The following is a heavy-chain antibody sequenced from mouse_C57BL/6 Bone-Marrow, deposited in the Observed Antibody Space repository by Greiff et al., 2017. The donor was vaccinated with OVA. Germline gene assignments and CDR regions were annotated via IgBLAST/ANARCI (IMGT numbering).Heavy chain of an antibody. D-gene: IGHD2-5*01. J-gene: IGHJ2*01. CDR1: GFTFTDYY. CDR2: IDPENGDT. CDR3: TSYYSNYDFDY. Sequence: EVQLQQSGAELVRPGASVKLSCTASGFTFTDYYMHWVKQRPEQGLEWIGCIDPENGDTDYASKFQGKATLTVDTSSNTAYLQLSSLTSEDTAVYYGTSYYSNYDFDYWGRGTALTVSA. V-gene: IGHV14-4*01.